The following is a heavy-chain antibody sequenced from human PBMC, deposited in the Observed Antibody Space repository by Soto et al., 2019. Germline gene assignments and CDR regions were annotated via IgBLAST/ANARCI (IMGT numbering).Heavy chain of an antibody. V-gene: IGHV4-34*01. CDR2: INHSGST. D-gene: IGHD6-6*01. CDR1: GGSFSGYY. Sequence: SETLSLTCAVYGGSFSGYYWSWIRQPPGKGLEWIGEINHSGSTNYNPSLKSRVTISVDTSKNQFSLKLSSVTAADTAVYYCARRPSSSSTSVDYWGQGTLVTVSS. CDR3: ARRPSSSSTSVDY. J-gene: IGHJ4*02.